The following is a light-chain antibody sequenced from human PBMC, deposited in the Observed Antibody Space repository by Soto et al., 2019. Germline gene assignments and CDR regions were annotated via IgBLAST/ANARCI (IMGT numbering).Light chain of an antibody. J-gene: IGKJ2*01. CDR3: QQYNNS. CDR1: QGIRHY. CDR2: EAS. V-gene: IGKV1-27*01. Sequence: DIQMTQSPSSLSASVGDRVTITCRASQGIRHYLAWYQQKPGKVPKLLIYEASNLQSGVPSRFRGGGSGTEFTLTISSLQPEDVATYYCQQYNNSFGQGTKVDIK.